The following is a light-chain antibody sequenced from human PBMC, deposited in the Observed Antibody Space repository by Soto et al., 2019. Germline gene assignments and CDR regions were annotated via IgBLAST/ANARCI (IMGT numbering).Light chain of an antibody. J-gene: IGKJ4*01. CDR2: AAS. CDR3: QQYTSPLT. Sequence: EIVLTQSPGTLSLSPGERATLSCRASQSIRSNSLAWYQQSPGQAPRLLIYAASSRATGIPDRFSGSGSGTDFTLTSSRLEPEDSAVYYCQQYTSPLTFGGGTKVEI. CDR1: QSIRSNS. V-gene: IGKV3-20*01.